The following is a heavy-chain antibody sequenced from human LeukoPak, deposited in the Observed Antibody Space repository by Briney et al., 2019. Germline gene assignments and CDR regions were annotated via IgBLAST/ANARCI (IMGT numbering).Heavy chain of an antibody. Sequence: PGGSLRLSCAASQFTFSSYWMHWVRQAPGKGLVWVPFITSDGSSTSYADYVKGRFTISRDNAKNMLYLQMNSLRAEDTAVYYCARDGSLPDYWGQGTLVTVSS. CDR1: QFTFSSYW. CDR2: ITSDGSST. D-gene: IGHD5-12*01. J-gene: IGHJ4*02. CDR3: ARDGSLPDY. V-gene: IGHV3-74*01.